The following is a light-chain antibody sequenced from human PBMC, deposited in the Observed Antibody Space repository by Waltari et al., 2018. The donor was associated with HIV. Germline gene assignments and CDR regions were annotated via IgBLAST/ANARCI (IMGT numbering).Light chain of an antibody. CDR1: QSVNRK. V-gene: IGKV3D-15*01. J-gene: IGKJ5*01. Sequence: EIVLLQSPGTLSVSPGERATLSSRASQSVNRKLAWYQQKPGQAPSRLIFDGSTRATGIPARFTGSGSGTEFTLNIRGLQSEDFAVYYCQQYYKWPLTFGQGTRLEIK. CDR3: QQYYKWPLT. CDR2: DGS.